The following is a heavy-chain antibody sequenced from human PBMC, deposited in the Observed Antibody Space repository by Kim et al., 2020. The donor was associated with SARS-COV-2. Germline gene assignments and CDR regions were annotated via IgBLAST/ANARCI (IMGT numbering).Heavy chain of an antibody. CDR2: IGAYNGMA. Sequence: ASVKVSCKASGYTFAAYGISWVRQARGQGLEWMGGIGAYNGMADYGQTFHDRITMTTDISSSTAYLEGRSLRSYDTAIYYGAGGGRGDRFYNVREVWGQGT. V-gene: IGHV1-18*01. CDR3: AGGGRGDRFYNVREV. CDR1: GYTFAAYG. J-gene: IGHJ6*02. D-gene: IGHD2-21*02.